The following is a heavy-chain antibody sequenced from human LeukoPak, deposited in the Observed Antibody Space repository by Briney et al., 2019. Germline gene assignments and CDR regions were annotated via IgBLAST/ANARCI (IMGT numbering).Heavy chain of an antibody. J-gene: IGHJ4*02. CDR1: GFTFSAFW. D-gene: IGHD5-12*01. CDR3: ARAAYNSGWNIGH. V-gene: IGHV3-7*04. CDR2: IKQDGSEI. Sequence: GGSLRLSCAASGFTFSAFWMTWVRQAPGKGLEWVANIKQDGSEIYYADSVRGRFTISRDNAKNSLYLQMNSLRAEDSALCYCARAAYNSGWNIGHWGQGTLVTVSS.